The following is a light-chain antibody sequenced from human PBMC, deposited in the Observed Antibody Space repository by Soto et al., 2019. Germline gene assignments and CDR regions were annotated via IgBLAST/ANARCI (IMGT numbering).Light chain of an antibody. Sequence: EIVLTQSPGTLSLSPGERATLSCRASQSISSSYLAFYQQNPVQAPRLLIYVPSIGATVVPDTFRGSGSGTVFTLTINRLEPEDCAVYYCQQYDSSPRTFGQGT. V-gene: IGKV3-20*01. CDR1: QSISSSY. CDR2: VPS. CDR3: QQYDSSPRT. J-gene: IGKJ1*01.